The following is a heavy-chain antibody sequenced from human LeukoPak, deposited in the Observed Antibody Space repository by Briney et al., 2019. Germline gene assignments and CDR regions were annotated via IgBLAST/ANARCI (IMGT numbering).Heavy chain of an antibody. J-gene: IGHJ3*02. CDR1: GYTFTGYY. CDR3: ARAYSGYDYGGAFDI. D-gene: IGHD5-12*01. CDR2: IIPIFGTA. Sequence: SVKVSCKASGYTFTGYYMHWVRQAPGQGLEWMGGIIPIFGTANYAQKFQGRVTITADESTSTAYMELSSLRSEDTAVYYCARAYSGYDYGGAFDIWGQGTMVTVSS. V-gene: IGHV1-69*13.